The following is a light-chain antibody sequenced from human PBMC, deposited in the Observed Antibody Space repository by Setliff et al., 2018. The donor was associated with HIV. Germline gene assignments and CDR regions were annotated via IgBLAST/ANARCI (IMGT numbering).Light chain of an antibody. CDR1: RSDIGAYSY. CDR3: TSFTTSSTLV. V-gene: IGLV2-14*01. Sequence: QSVLAQPASVSGSPGQSITISCTGSRSDIGAYSYVSWYQHHPGKVPKLIISEVHKRPSGVSARFSGSRTGNTASLTISGLQAEDESDYYCTSFTTSSTLVFGGGTKVTVL. J-gene: IGLJ2*01. CDR2: EVH.